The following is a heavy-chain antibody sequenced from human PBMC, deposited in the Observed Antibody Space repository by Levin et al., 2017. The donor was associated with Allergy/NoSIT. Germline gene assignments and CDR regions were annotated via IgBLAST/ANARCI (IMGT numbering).Heavy chain of an antibody. V-gene: IGHV5-51*01. CDR1: GYSFTSYW. D-gene: IGHD6-13*01. Sequence: GGSLRLSCKGSGYSFTSYWIGWVRQMPGKGLEWMGIIYPGDSDTRYSPSFQGQVTISADKSISTAYLQWSSLKASDTAMYYCASSFQQLVFNAFDIWGQGTMVTVSS. J-gene: IGHJ3*02. CDR3: ASSFQQLVFNAFDI. CDR2: IYPGDSDT.